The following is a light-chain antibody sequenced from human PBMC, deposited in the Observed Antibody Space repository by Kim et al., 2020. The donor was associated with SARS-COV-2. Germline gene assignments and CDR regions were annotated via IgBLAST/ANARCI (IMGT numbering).Light chain of an antibody. V-gene: IGKV3-11*01. J-gene: IGKJ2*01. CDR2: DAS. Sequence: EIVLTQSPATLSLSPGERATLSCRASQSVSSYLAWYQQKPGQAPRLLIYDASNRATGIPARFNGSGSGTDFTLTISSLEPEDFAVYYCQQRSNWPLMYTFGQGTKLEI. CDR1: QSVSSY. CDR3: QQRSNWPLMYT.